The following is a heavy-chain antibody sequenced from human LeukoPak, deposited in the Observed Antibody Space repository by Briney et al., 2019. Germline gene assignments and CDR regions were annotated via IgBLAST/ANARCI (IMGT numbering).Heavy chain of an antibody. Sequence: GGSLRLSCAASGFIFIGYWMTWVRQAPGKGLEWVASIKQDGSDQHYVDAVKGRCTISTDKAKNSLHLQMNNLRADDTAVYYCAKNIAAPGRDSYYLYGMDVWGQGTTVTVSS. D-gene: IGHD6-25*01. V-gene: IGHV3-7*01. CDR3: AKNIAAPGRDSYYLYGMDV. CDR2: IKQDGSDQ. CDR1: GFIFIGYW. J-gene: IGHJ6*02.